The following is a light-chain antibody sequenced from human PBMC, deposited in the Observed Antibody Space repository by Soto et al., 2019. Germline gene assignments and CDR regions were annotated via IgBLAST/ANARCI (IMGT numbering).Light chain of an antibody. CDR1: SGSIASNY. CDR3: XSYDSSNPWV. J-gene: IGLJ3*02. Sequence: NFMLTQPHSVSESPGKTVTISCTRNSGSIASNYVHWYQQRPGSSPTTVIYEDNQRPSGVXXRXSGSIDSSSNSASLTISXXXTXXXXXXXXXSYDSSNPWVFGGGTKLTVL. CDR2: EDN. V-gene: IGLV6-57*01.